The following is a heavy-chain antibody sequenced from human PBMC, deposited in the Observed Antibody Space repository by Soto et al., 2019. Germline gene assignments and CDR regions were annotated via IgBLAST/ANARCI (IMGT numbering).Heavy chain of an antibody. J-gene: IGHJ1*01. D-gene: IGHD6-6*01. CDR1: GYNFTSYY. V-gene: IGHV1-46*01. CDR2: INPSGGST. CDR3: ARAMYSSSPAGDLQH. Sequence: QVQLVQSGAEVKKPGASVKVSCKASGYNFTSYYMHWLRQAPGQGLECMGRINPSGGSTSYAQKFQGGVTMTRDPSTSTAYMELSSLRSEDTPVYYCARAMYSSSPAGDLQHWGQGTLVTVSS.